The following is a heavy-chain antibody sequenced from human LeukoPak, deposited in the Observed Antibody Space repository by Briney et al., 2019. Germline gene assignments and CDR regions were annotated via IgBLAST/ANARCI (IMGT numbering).Heavy chain of an antibody. Sequence: GASVKVSCKASGYTFTGYYMHWVRQAPGQGLEWMGWINPNSGGTNYAQKFQGRVTMTRDTSISTAYMGLSRLRSDDTAVYYCARTLPWRYSYGTYYFDYWGQGTLVTVSS. D-gene: IGHD5-18*01. CDR3: ARTLPWRYSYGTYYFDY. J-gene: IGHJ4*02. CDR1: GYTFTGYY. CDR2: INPNSGGT. V-gene: IGHV1-2*02.